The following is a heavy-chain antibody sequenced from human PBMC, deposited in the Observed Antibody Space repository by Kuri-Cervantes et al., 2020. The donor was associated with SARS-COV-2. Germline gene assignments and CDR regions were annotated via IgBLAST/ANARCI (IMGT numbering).Heavy chain of an antibody. V-gene: IGHV3-30*04. J-gene: IGHJ4*02. D-gene: IGHD5-18*01. CDR1: GFTFSDYA. CDR3: ARGGMKRQLIPPFDY. Sequence: GESLKISCAAFGFTFSDYAIHWVRQAPGKGLEWVAAISYDGSNKYHADSVEGRFTISRDNSKNTLYLQMNNLRTEDTAVYYCARGGMKRQLIPPFDYWGQGTLGTVSS. CDR2: ISYDGSNK.